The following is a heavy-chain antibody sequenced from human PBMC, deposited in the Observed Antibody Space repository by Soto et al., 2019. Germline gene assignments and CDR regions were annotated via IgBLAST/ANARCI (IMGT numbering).Heavy chain of an antibody. CDR2: ISAYNGNT. D-gene: IGHD3-3*01. CDR1: GYTFTSYG. Sequence: AASVKVSCKASGYTFTSYGISWVRQAPGQGLEWMGWISAYNGNTNYAQKLQGRVTMTTDTSTSTAYMELRSLRSDDTAVYYCARDYDFWSGPNWFDPWGQGTLVTVSS. V-gene: IGHV1-18*04. J-gene: IGHJ5*02. CDR3: ARDYDFWSGPNWFDP.